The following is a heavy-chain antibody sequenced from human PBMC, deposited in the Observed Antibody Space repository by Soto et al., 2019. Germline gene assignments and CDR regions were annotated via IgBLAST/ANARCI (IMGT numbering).Heavy chain of an antibody. CDR3: ALRKTGSYFGY. V-gene: IGHV3-23*01. D-gene: IGHD1-26*01. CDR2: IGASGAGT. CDR1: GFTFGSYA. J-gene: IGHJ4*02. Sequence: GGSLRLSCAASGFTFGSYAMSWVRQAPGKGLEWVSAIGASGAGTFYADSVKGRFTISRDNSKNTLHLQMNSLRAEDTAVYYCALRKTGSYFGYWGQGTLVTVCS.